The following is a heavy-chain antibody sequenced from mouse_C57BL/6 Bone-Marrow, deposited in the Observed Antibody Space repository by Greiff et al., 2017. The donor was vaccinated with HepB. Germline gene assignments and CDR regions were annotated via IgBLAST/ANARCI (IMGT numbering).Heavy chain of an antibody. D-gene: IGHD1-1*01. J-gene: IGHJ4*01. V-gene: IGHV1-64*01. CDR1: GYTFTSYW. Sequence: QVQLQQPGAELVKPGASVKLSCKASGYTFTSYWMHWVKQRPGQGLEWIGMIHPNSGSTNYNEKFKSKATLTVDKSSSTAYMQLSSLTSEDSAVYDCAREEGYYYGSSYDAMDYWGQGTSVTVSS. CDR3: AREEGYYYGSSYDAMDY. CDR2: IHPNSGST.